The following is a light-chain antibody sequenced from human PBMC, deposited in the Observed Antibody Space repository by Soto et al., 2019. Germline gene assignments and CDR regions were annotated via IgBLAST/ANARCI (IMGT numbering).Light chain of an antibody. CDR3: KQTHSTPVT. V-gene: IGKV1-39*01. CDR2: AAS. J-gene: IGKJ5*01. CDR1: QNIYNY. Sequence: DIQMTQSPSTLSGSVGDRVTVTCRTSQNIYNYLNWYQQKPGKAPKLLIYAASSVQSGVQLRLSGSGSGTDFTLTISSLQPEDFATYYCKQTHSTPVTFGQGTRLEIK.